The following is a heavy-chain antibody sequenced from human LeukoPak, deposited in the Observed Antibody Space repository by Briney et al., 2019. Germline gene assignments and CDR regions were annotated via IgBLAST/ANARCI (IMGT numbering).Heavy chain of an antibody. V-gene: IGHV3-23*01. D-gene: IGHD3-3*01. CDR1: GFTFSSYA. J-gene: IGHJ4*02. CDR3: AKDPNLYYDFWSGYFDY. Sequence: PGGSLRLSCAASGFTFSSYAMSWVRQAPGKGLEWVSAISGSGGSTYYADSVKGRFTISRDNSKNTLYLQMNSLRAEDTAVYYCAKDPNLYYDFWSGYFDYWGQGTLVTVSS. CDR2: ISGSGGST.